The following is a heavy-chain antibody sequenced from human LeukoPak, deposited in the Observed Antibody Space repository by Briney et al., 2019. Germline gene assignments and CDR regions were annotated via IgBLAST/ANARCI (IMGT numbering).Heavy chain of an antibody. D-gene: IGHD3-10*01. CDR2: IYHSGST. Sequence: SETLSLTCTVSGGSISSGGYYWSWIRQPPGKGLEWIGYIYHSGSTYYNPSLKSRVTISVDRSKNQFSLKLNSVTVADTAVYYCARTAGVINGFDLWGQGTLVTVSS. V-gene: IGHV4-30-2*01. CDR3: ARTAGVINGFDL. J-gene: IGHJ4*02. CDR1: GGSISSGGYY.